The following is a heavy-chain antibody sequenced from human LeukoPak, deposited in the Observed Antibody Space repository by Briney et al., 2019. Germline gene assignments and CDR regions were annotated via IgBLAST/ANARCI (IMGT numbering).Heavy chain of an antibody. CDR3: ARGRSTGYPYYFEY. D-gene: IGHD5-12*01. V-gene: IGHV1-8*03. CDR1: GYSFTSYD. J-gene: IGHJ4*02. Sequence: APVTVSCKASGYSFTSYDFNWVRQATGQGLEWMGWMNPNSGSTGYAQKFQGRVTITRNTTISTAYMELSGLRSERTAVYYCARGRSTGYPYYFEYWGQGTLVTVSS. CDR2: MNPNSGST.